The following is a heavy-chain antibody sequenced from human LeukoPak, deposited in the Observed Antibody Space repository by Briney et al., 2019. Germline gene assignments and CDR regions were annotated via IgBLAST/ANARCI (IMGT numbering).Heavy chain of an antibody. CDR3: ARGEYSYGLGGYYYYYMDV. Sequence: ASVKVSCKASRGTFSSYAISWVRQAPGQGLEWMGGIIPIFGTANYAQKFQGRVTITTDESTSTAYMELSSLRSEDTAVYYCARGEYSYGLGGYYYYYMDVWGKGTTVTVSS. CDR2: IIPIFGTA. CDR1: RGTFSSYA. V-gene: IGHV1-69*05. J-gene: IGHJ6*03. D-gene: IGHD5-18*01.